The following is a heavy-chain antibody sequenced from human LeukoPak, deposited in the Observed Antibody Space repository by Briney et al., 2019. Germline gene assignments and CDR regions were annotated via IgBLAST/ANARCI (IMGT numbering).Heavy chain of an antibody. Sequence: ASVKVSCKASGYTFTGYYMHWVRQAPGQGLEWMGWINPNSGGTNYAQKFQGRVTMTRDTSISTAYMELSRLRSDDTAVYYCARVPLDDFWRTYYFDYWGQGTLVTVSS. D-gene: IGHD3-3*01. CDR1: GYTFTGYY. CDR2: INPNSGGT. V-gene: IGHV1-2*02. J-gene: IGHJ4*02. CDR3: ARVPLDDFWRTYYFDY.